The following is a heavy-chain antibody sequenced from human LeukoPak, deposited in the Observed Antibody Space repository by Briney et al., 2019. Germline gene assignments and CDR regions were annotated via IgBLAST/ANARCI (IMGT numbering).Heavy chain of an antibody. D-gene: IGHD3-16*02. J-gene: IGHJ4*02. CDR2: ISGSGGST. V-gene: IGHV3-23*01. Sequence: PGGSLRLPCAASGFTFSSYAMSWVRQAPGKGLEWVSAISGSGGSTYYADSVKGRFTISRDNSKNTLYLQMNSLRAEDTAVYYCAKEDYDYVWGSYRSTPTFDYWGQGTLVTVSS. CDR3: AKEDYDYVWGSYRSTPTFDY. CDR1: GFTFSSYA.